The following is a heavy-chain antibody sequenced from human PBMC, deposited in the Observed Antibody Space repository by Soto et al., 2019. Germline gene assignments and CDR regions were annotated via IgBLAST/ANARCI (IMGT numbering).Heavy chain of an antibody. J-gene: IGHJ4*02. CDR1: GDTFTSYA. Sequence: QVQLVQSGAEVKKPGSSAKVSCTASGDTFTSYAFSWVRQAPGQGLEWMGGVIPMFGTPNYAQKFQGRLTITADKSTSTVYMELSGLTSEDTAVYFCARNGVAGMDFWGQGTLVTVSS. CDR2: VIPMFGTP. V-gene: IGHV1-69*06. D-gene: IGHD3-3*01. CDR3: ARNGVAGMDF.